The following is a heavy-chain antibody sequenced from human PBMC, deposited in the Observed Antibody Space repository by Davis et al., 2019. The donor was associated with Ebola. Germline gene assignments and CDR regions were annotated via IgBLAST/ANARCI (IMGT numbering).Heavy chain of an antibody. Sequence: ASVKVSCKASGGTFSSYTISWVRQAPGQGLEWMGRINPNSGGTNYAQKFQGRVTMTRDTSISTAYMELSRLRSDDTAVYYCARETAARPRYNWFDPWGQGTLVTVSS. CDR3: ARETAARPRYNWFDP. D-gene: IGHD6-6*01. CDR2: INPNSGGT. J-gene: IGHJ5*02. CDR1: GGTFSSYT. V-gene: IGHV1-2*06.